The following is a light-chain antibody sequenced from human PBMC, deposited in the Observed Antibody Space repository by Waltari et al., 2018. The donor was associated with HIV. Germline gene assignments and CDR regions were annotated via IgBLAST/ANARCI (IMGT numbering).Light chain of an antibody. Sequence: EIVMTQSPASLSVSPGERVTLSCRASQSVSSDLAWYQQKPGQVTRLLIYDASTRATGIPTRFSGSGSGTEFTLTISSLQSEEFAVYYCQQYINWPPYTFGQGTKLQIK. CDR1: QSVSSD. CDR3: QQYINWPPYT. V-gene: IGKV3-15*01. CDR2: DAS. J-gene: IGKJ2*01.